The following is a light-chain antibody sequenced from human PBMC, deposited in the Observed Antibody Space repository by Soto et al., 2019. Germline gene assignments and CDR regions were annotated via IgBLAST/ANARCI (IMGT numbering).Light chain of an antibody. CDR2: GAS. CDR1: QSVSSK. V-gene: IGKV3-15*01. J-gene: IGKJ1*01. Sequence: EIVMTQAPATLSFSPGERATLSCRASQSVSSKLAWYQQKPGQAPRLLIYGASTRATGIPARFSGSGSGTEFTLIISSLQSEDSAVYYCQQYNSWLWTFGQGTKVDIK. CDR3: QQYNSWLWT.